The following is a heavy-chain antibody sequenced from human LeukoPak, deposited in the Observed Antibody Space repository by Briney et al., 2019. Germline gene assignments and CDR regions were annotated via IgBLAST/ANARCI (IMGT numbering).Heavy chain of an antibody. Sequence: GGSLRLSCAASGNYWMHWVRQAPGKGLVWVSHINSDGSWTSYADSVKGRFTISKDNAKNTVYLQMNSLRAEDTAVYYCARDHRGVRDYFDYWGQGTLVTVSS. D-gene: IGHD3-10*01. CDR3: ARDHRGVRDYFDY. CDR1: GNYW. J-gene: IGHJ4*02. V-gene: IGHV3-74*01. CDR2: INSDGSWT.